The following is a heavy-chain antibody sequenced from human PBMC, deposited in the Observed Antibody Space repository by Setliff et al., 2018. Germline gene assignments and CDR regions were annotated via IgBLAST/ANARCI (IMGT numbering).Heavy chain of an antibody. D-gene: IGHD6-13*01. CDR1: GFTFSDYY. J-gene: IGHJ4*02. V-gene: IGHV3-11*01. CDR3: ARNRAAAGPPDVDY. CDR2: ISSSGSTI. Sequence: GESLKISCAASGFTFSDYYMSWIRQAPGKGLEWVSYISSSGSTIYYADSVKGRFTISRDNAKNSLYLQMNSLRAEDTAVYYCARNRAAAGPPDVDYWGQGTLVTVSS.